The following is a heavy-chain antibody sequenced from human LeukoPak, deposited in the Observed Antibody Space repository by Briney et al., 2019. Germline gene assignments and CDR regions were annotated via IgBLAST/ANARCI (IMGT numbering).Heavy chain of an antibody. D-gene: IGHD3-10*02. CDR1: GGSISSSSYY. Sequence: SETLSLTCTVSGGSISSSSYYWGWIRQPPGKGLEWIGSIYYSGSTYYNPSLKSRVTISVDTSKKQFSLKLSSVPAADTAVYYCARHVFGTIYRVNYYMDVWGKGTTVTISS. J-gene: IGHJ6*03. V-gene: IGHV4-39*01. CDR3: ARHVFGTIYRVNYYMDV. CDR2: IYYSGST.